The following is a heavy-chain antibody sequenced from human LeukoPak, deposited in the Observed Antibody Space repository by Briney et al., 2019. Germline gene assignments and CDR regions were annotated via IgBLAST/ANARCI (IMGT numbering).Heavy chain of an antibody. D-gene: IGHD3-10*01. Sequence: SETLSLTCAVYGGSFSGYYWSWIRQPPGKGLEWIGEINHSGSTNCNPSLKSRVTISVDTSKNQFSLKLSSVTAADTAVYYCARGRVYGSGSYFSRFFYWGQGTLVTVSS. J-gene: IGHJ4*02. CDR2: INHSGST. CDR3: ARGRVYGSGSYFSRFFY. CDR1: GGSFSGYY. V-gene: IGHV4-34*01.